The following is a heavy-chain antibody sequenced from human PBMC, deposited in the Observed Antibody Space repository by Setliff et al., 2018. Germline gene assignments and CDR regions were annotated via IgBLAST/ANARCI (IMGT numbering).Heavy chain of an antibody. J-gene: IGHJ4*02. CDR3: VRSSAPQVVLAADFDF. CDR1: GYNFITLG. V-gene: IGHV1-18*01. CDR2: ISPYSGKT. D-gene: IGHD6-19*01. Sequence: ASVKVSCKTSGYNFITLGINWVRQAPGQGLEWVGWISPYSGKTDYAQKFQDRVTMTIDTSATTVYMELQSLRSDDTAVYYCVRSSAPQVVLAADFDFWGQGTPFTVSS.